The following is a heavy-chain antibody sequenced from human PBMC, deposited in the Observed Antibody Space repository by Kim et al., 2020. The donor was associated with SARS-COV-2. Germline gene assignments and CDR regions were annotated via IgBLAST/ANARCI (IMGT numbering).Heavy chain of an antibody. D-gene: IGHD2-21*02. J-gene: IGHJ4*02. CDR1: GYSFSNYW. V-gene: IGHV5-51*01. CDR3: ARHSGAYCGADCYSPSDY. Sequence: GESLKISCKGSGYSFSNYWIGWVRQMPGKGLEWMGIIYPGNSATRYSPSFQGQVTISADKSISNAYLQWSSLKASDTAMYYCARHSGAYCGADCYSPSDYWGQGTLVTVSS. CDR2: IYPGNSAT.